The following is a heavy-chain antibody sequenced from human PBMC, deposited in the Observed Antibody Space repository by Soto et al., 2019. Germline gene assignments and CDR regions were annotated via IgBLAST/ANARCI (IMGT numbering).Heavy chain of an antibody. Sequence: SETLSLTCAVSGGSISSGCYSWSWIRQPPGKGLEWIGYIYHSGSTYYNPSLKSRVTISVDRSKNQFSLKLSSVTAADTAVYYCARRIAVAGAVYSGKFDPWGQGTLVTVSS. J-gene: IGHJ5*02. D-gene: IGHD6-19*01. CDR2: IYHSGST. CDR3: ARRIAVAGAVYSGKFDP. CDR1: GGSISSGCYS. V-gene: IGHV4-30-2*01.